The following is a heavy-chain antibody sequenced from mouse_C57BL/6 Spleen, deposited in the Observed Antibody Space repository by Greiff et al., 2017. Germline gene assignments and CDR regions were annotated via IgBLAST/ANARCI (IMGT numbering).Heavy chain of an antibody. V-gene: IGHV14-4*01. D-gene: IGHD1-1*01. J-gene: IGHJ3*01. CDR1: GFNIKDDY. CDR2: IDPENGDT. CDR3: THYGSIAY. Sequence: VQLQQSGAELVRPGASVKLSCTASGFNIKDDYMHWVKQRPEQGLEWIGWIDPENGDTEYASKFQGKATITADTSSNTAYLQLSSLTSEDTAVYYCTHYGSIAYWGQGTLVTVSA.